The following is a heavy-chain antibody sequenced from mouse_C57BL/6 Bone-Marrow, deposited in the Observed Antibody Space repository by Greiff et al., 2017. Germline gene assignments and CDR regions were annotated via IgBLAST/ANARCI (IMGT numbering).Heavy chain of an antibody. CDR3: ARERWLLDY. J-gene: IGHJ2*01. D-gene: IGHD2-3*01. CDR1: GYTFTSYG. CDR2: IYPRSGNT. V-gene: IGHV1-81*01. Sequence: QVHVQQPGAELVRPGASVKLSCKASGYTFTSYGISWVKQRTGQGLEWIGEIYPRSGNTYYNEKFKGKATLTADKSSSTAYMELPSLTSEDSAVYFCARERWLLDYWGQGTTLTVAS.